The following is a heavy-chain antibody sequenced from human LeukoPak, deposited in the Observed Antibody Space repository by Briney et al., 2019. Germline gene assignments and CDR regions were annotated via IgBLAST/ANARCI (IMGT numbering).Heavy chain of an antibody. Sequence: PGRSLRLSCAASGFTFSSYAMSWVRQAPGKGLEWVSAISGSGGSTYYADSVKGRFTISRDNSKNTLYLQMNSLRAEDTAVYYCASQNSPGYSSSWYEGWGQGTLVTVSS. J-gene: IGHJ4*02. CDR3: ASQNSPGYSSSWYEG. D-gene: IGHD6-13*01. CDR1: GFTFSSYA. V-gene: IGHV3-23*01. CDR2: ISGSGGST.